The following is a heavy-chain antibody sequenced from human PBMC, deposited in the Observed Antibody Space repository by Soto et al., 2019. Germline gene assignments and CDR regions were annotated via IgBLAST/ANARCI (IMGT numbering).Heavy chain of an antibody. CDR3: AKGGRQWLVTSYFNY. Sequence: VQLVESGGGVVQPGRSLRLSCAASGFTFSDYAMHWVRQAPGKGLKWVAVVSHDGRNTHYADSVKGRFTISRDSSKNTVSLEMTSLRAEDTAVYYGAKGGRQWLVTSYFNYWGQGALVTVSS. CDR2: VSHDGRNT. V-gene: IGHV3-30*18. CDR1: GFTFSDYA. D-gene: IGHD6-19*01. J-gene: IGHJ4*02.